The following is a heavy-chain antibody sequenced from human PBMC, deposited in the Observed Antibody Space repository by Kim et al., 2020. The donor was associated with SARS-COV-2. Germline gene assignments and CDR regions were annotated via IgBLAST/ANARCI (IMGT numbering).Heavy chain of an antibody. J-gene: IGHJ4*02. D-gene: IGHD6-19*01. CDR3: ARRQITSCWYYIDY. Sequence: DADSVKSLFTISRDNAKHTVYMQMNDLSAEDTAVYYCARRQITSCWYYIDYWGQGTLVTLSS. V-gene: IGHV3-74*01.